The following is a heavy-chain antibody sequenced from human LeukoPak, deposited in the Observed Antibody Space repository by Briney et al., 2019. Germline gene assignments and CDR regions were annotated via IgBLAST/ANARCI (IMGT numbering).Heavy chain of an antibody. CDR2: IKQDGSEK. V-gene: IGHV3-7*01. D-gene: IGHD3/OR15-3a*01. CDR1: GFTFGSYW. Sequence: RPGGSLRLSCVASGFTFGSYWMSWVRQAPGKGLEWVANIKQDGSEKYYVDSVKGRFTISRDNAKNSLYLQMNSLRAEDTAVYYCARGPPISFGLVRLEGCFDYWGQGTLVTVSS. J-gene: IGHJ4*02. CDR3: ARGPPISFGLVRLEGCFDY.